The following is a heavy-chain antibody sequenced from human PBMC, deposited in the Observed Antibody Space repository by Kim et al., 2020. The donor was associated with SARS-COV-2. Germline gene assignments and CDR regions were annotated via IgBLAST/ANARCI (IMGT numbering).Heavy chain of an antibody. V-gene: IGHV3-9*01. Sequence: GGSLRLSCAASGFTFDDYAMHWVRQAPGKGLEWVSGISWNSGSIGYADSVKGRFTISRDNAKNSLYLQMNSLRAEDTALYYCAKGPRVTMVRGVRNYFDYWGQGTLVTVSS. J-gene: IGHJ4*02. D-gene: IGHD3-10*01. CDR1: GFTFDDYA. CDR3: AKGPRVTMVRGVRNYFDY. CDR2: ISWNSGSI.